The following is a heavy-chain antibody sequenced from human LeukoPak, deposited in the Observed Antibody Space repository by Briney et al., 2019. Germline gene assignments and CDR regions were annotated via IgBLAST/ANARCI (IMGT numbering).Heavy chain of an antibody. CDR2: ISGSGGST. V-gene: IGHV3-23*01. CDR3: AKGIGWLHSAFHY. Sequence: PGGSLRLSCEVSGFSFSSYATSWVRQAPGKGLEWVASISGSGGSTYYADSVKGRFTISRDNSKNTLYLQMNSLRTEDMAVYYCAKGIGWLHSAFHYWGQGTLVTVSS. CDR1: GFSFSSYA. J-gene: IGHJ4*02. D-gene: IGHD5-12*01.